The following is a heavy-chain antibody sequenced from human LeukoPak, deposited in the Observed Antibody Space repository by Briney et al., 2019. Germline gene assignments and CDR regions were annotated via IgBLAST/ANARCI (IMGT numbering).Heavy chain of an antibody. D-gene: IGHD3-16*01. Sequence: PGGSLRLSCVASGFSFSRSDMHWVRQVTGKGLEWVSGIGTAGDTFYPGSVKGRFTISRENGKNSLYLQMNSLRADDTAVYYCARTRITPGVQGLQMRYFDYWGQGTLATVSS. V-gene: IGHV3-13*01. CDR2: IGTAGDT. CDR1: GFSFSRSD. CDR3: ARTRITPGVQGLQMRYFDY. J-gene: IGHJ4*02.